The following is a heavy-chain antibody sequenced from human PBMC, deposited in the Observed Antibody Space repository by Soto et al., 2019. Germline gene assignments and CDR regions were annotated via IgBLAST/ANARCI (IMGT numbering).Heavy chain of an antibody. CDR1: GYSIISSDFY. CDR2: IFYLGSS. J-gene: IGHJ5*02. CDR3: ARHSLALRKNNWFDP. Sequence: ETLSLTCTFSGYSIISSDFYWGCVRQPPGKGLEWIGSIFYLGSSYYNPSLKSRVTMSVDTSKNQFSLRLRSVTAADTALYFCARHSLALRKNNWFDPWGQGIMVTVSS. V-gene: IGHV4-39*01. D-gene: IGHD3-3*02.